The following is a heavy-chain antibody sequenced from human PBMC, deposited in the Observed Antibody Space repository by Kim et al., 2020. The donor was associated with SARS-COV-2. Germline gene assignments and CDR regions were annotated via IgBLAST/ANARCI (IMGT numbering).Heavy chain of an antibody. J-gene: IGHJ4*02. CDR2: GNGTT. Sequence: GNGTTIYSQKFQGRVTFTMDTSASTAYMELSFLRSEDSAVYYCLGGFYFDYWGQGTLVTVSS. CDR3: LGGFYFDY. D-gene: IGHD3-16*01. V-gene: IGHV1-3*01.